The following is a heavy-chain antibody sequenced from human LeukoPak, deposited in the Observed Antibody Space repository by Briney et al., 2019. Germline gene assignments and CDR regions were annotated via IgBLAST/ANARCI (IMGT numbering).Heavy chain of an antibody. CDR1: GGSISSYY. V-gene: IGHV4-4*07. CDR2: TYSSGNT. J-gene: IGHJ4*02. CDR3: ARGRPAGYGDYYFDY. Sequence: SETLSLTCTVSGGSISSYYWSWIRQPAGKGLEWIGRTYSSGNTNYNPSLKSRVTMSVDTSKNQFFLKLTSVTAADTAVFYCARGRPAGYGDYYFDYWGRGTLVTVSS. D-gene: IGHD4-17*01.